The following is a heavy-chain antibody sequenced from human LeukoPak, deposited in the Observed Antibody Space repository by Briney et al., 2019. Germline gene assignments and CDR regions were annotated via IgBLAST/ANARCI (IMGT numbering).Heavy chain of an antibody. J-gene: IGHJ5*02. CDR3: ATFRYCSGGSCYSPP. Sequence: GGSLRLSCAASGFTFSSYWMSWVRQAPGKGLEWVANIKQDGSEKYYVDSVKGRFTISRDNAKNSLYLQMNSLRAEDTAVYYCATFRYCSGGSCYSPPWGQGTLVTVSS. D-gene: IGHD2-15*01. CDR2: IKQDGSEK. V-gene: IGHV3-7*01. CDR1: GFTFSSYW.